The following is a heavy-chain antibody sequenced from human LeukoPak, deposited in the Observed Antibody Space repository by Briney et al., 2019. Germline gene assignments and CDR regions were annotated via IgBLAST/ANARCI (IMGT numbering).Heavy chain of an antibody. D-gene: IGHD6-19*01. CDR2: IYYNGSP. CDR1: GGSISFHY. V-gene: IGHV4-59*08. CDR3: ARHGRTSGLSDYFDY. J-gene: IGHJ4*02. Sequence: PSDTLSLTCTVSGGSISFHYWSCIRQSPGKGLEWIALIYYNGSPNYNPSLKSRVTISVDTSKNQLSLNLRSVTAADTATYYCARHGRTSGLSDYFDYWGQGTPVVVSS.